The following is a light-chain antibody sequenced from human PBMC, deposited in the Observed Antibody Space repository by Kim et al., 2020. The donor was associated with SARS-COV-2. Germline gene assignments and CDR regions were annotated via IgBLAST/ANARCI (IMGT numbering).Light chain of an antibody. V-gene: IGLV2-18*02. CDR3: SSYTSSNTVV. J-gene: IGLJ2*01. CDR2: EVS. Sequence: GQSVTLSCTGTRSDVCSYNRVSWYQQPPGTAPKVMIYEVSNRPSGVPDRFSGSKSGNTASLTISGLQAEDEADYYCSSYTSSNTVVFGGGTQLTVL. CDR1: RSDVCSYNR.